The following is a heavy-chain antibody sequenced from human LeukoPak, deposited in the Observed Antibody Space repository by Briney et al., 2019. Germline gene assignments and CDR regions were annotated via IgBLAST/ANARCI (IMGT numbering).Heavy chain of an antibody. V-gene: IGHV1-18*04. Sequence: EASVKVSCKASGYTFTGYYMHWVRQAPGQGLEWMGWISGYSGNTNYVQKFQGRVTMATDTSTSTVYMELRSLRSDDTAVYYCARDIATVVHQEWGQGTLVTVSS. CDR3: ARDIATVVHQE. J-gene: IGHJ4*02. CDR2: ISGYSGNT. D-gene: IGHD2-2*01. CDR1: GYTFTGYY.